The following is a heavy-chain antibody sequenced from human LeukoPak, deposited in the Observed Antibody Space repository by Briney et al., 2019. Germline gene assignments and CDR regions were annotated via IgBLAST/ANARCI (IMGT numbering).Heavy chain of an antibody. J-gene: IGHJ4*02. CDR3: ARDRLPRRGSGYYFDY. V-gene: IGHV1-69*05. Sequence: SVKVSCKASGGTFSSYAISWVRQAPGQGLEWMGRIIPIFGTANYAQKFQGRVTITTDESTSTAYMELSSLRSEDTAVYYCARDRLPRRGSGYYFDYSGQGTLVTVSS. D-gene: IGHD3-22*01. CDR2: IIPIFGTA. CDR1: GGTFSSYA.